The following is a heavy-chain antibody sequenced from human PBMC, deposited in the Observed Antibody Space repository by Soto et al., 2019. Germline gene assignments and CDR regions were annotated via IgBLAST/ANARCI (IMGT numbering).Heavy chain of an antibody. J-gene: IGHJ6*02. CDR2: ISGSGGDT. CDR3: AKDRSWGSGYGMDV. D-gene: IGHD3-10*01. CDR1: VFTFINYA. V-gene: IGHV3-23*01. Sequence: VGSVRLSCASSVFTFINYAMTWVRHAPGKGLEWVSAISGSGGDTYYADSVKGRFTISRDNSKNTLSLQMDSLRAEDTAVYYCAKDRSWGSGYGMDVWGQGTTVTVSS.